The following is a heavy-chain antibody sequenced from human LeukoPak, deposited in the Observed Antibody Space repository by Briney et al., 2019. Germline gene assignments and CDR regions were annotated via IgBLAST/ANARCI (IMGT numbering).Heavy chain of an antibody. CDR3: ARVRTGYSSGWYSSFRFDP. D-gene: IGHD6-19*01. CDR2: ISGSGGST. J-gene: IGHJ5*02. CDR1: GFTFSSYA. Sequence: GGSLRLSCAASGFTFSSYAMSWVRQAPGKGLEWVSAISGSGGSTYYPDSVKGRFTVSGDNSKNTLYLQMNSLRAEDTAVYYCARVRTGYSSGWYSSFRFDPWGQGTLVTVSS. V-gene: IGHV3-23*01.